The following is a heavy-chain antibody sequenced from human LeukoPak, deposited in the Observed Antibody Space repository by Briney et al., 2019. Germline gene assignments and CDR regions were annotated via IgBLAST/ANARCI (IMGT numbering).Heavy chain of an antibody. D-gene: IGHD3-9*01. CDR2: ISYDGSNK. Sequence: GGSLRLSCAASGFTFSSYAMHWVRQAPGKGLEWVAVISYDGSNKYYADSVKGRFTISRDNSKNTLYLQMNSLRAEDTAAYYCARGTDILTGPFDPWGQGTLVTVSS. V-gene: IGHV3-30*04. CDR3: ARGTDILTGPFDP. CDR1: GFTFSSYA. J-gene: IGHJ5*02.